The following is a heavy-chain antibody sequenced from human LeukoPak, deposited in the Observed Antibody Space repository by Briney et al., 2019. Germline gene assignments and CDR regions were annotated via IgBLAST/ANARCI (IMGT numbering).Heavy chain of an antibody. CDR2: ISGSGGST. J-gene: IGHJ3*02. CDR1: GFTFSSYA. Sequence: GGSLRLSCAASGFTFSSYAMSWVRQAPGKGLEWVSAISGSGGSTYYADSVKGRFTISRDNSKNTLYLQMNSLRAEDTAVYYCAKDLPMIVVVITGLDAFDIWGQGTIVTVSS. CDR3: AKDLPMIVVVITGLDAFDI. D-gene: IGHD3-22*01. V-gene: IGHV3-23*01.